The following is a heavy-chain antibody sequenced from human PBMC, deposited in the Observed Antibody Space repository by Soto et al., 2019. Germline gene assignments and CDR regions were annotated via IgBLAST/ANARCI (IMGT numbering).Heavy chain of an antibody. V-gene: IGHV1-8*01. CDR1: GYTFITYD. CDR3: ARGNWFDP. CDR2: VNPDSGKT. J-gene: IGHJ5*02. Sequence: QVQLVQSGAEVKKPGASVKVSCKASGYTFITYDINWVRQATGQGLGWVGWVNPDSGKTDYARKFQGRVTMTRNTSIRTVYRELSVLRSEDTAVYYCARGNWFDPWGQGTLVTVSS.